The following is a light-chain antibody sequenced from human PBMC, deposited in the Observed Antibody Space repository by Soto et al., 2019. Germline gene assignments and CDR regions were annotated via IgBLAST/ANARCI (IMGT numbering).Light chain of an antibody. J-gene: IGLJ1*01. CDR3: QSYDSSLSGYV. Sequence: QAVVTQPPSVSGAPGQRVTISCTGSSSNIGAGYDVHWYQQLPGIAPKLLIYANTNRPSGVSDRFSGSKSGTSASLAITGLQSEDEADYYCQSYDSSLSGYVFGTGTKVIVL. V-gene: IGLV1-40*01. CDR2: ANT. CDR1: SSNIGAGYD.